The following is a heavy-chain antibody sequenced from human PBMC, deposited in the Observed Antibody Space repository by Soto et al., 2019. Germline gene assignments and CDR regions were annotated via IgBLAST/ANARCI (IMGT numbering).Heavy chain of an antibody. J-gene: IGHJ5*02. CDR2: INPSGGST. D-gene: IGHD1-20*01. CDR1: GYIFTSYH. Sequence: QVQLVQSGAEVKNPGASVKVSCTASGYIFTSYHMHWVRQAPGQGLEWMGIINPSGGSTDYAQKFQGRVTMTSDTSTSTVYMELSTLRSDDTAVYYCARSGINWFYPWGQGTLVIVSS. V-gene: IGHV1-46*01. CDR3: ARSGINWFYP.